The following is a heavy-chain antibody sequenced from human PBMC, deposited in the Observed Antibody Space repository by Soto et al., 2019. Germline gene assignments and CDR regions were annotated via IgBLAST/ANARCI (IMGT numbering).Heavy chain of an antibody. Sequence: QVQLVQSGAEVKKPGSSVKVSCKASGGTFSSYAISWVRQAPGQGLEWMGGIIPIFGTANYAQKFQGRVTITPDESTSTAYMELSSLGSEDTAVYYCAGPGRGEELWGDYYFDYWGQGTLVTVSS. D-gene: IGHD1-7*01. CDR2: IIPIFGTA. CDR3: AGPGRGEELWGDYYFDY. J-gene: IGHJ4*02. CDR1: GGTFSSYA. V-gene: IGHV1-69*01.